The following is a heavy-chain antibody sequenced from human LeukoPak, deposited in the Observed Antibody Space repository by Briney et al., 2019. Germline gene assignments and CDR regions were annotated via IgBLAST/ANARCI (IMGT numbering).Heavy chain of an antibody. CDR1: GGTFSSYA. Sequence: SVKVSCKASGGTFSSYAISWVRQAPGQGLEWMGGVIPIFGTANYAQKFQGRVTITADESTSTAYMELSSLRSEDTAVYYCARGLGYCSGGSCYFPCYFDYWGQGTLVTVSS. J-gene: IGHJ4*02. CDR3: ARGLGYCSGGSCYFPCYFDY. CDR2: VIPIFGTA. V-gene: IGHV1-69*13. D-gene: IGHD2-15*01.